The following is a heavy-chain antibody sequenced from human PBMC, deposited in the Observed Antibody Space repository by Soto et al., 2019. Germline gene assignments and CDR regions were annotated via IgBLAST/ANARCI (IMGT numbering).Heavy chain of an antibody. J-gene: IGHJ4*02. CDR3: ARRALPQCINGVCYKDGFWDY. CDR2: IYYSGTT. D-gene: IGHD2-8*01. CDR1: GGSVSSGGYY. Sequence: SETLSLTCTVSGGSVSSGGYYWSWIRQHPGTGLEWIGYIYYSGTTYFNPSLKSRASISLDTSRNEFSLKLTSVTAADTAVYYCARRALPQCINGVCYKDGFWDYWGQGALVTVSS. V-gene: IGHV4-31*03.